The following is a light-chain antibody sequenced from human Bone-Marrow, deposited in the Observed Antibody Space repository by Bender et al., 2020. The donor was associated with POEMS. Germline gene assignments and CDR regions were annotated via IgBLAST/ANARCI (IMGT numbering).Light chain of an antibody. J-gene: IGLJ1*01. V-gene: IGLV2-14*03. CDR3: SSYTSRSTSV. CDR1: SSDVGGYNS. Sequence: QSVLTQPASVSASPGQSISISCTGTSSDVGGYNSVSWYQQLPGKAPKLMIYDVSNRPSGVSDRFSGSKSGNTASLTISGLQAEDEADYYCSSYTSRSTSVFGTGTTVTVL. CDR2: DVS.